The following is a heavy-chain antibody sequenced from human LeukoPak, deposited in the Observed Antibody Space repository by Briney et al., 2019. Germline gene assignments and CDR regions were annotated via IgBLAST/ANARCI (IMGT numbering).Heavy chain of an antibody. J-gene: IGHJ6*03. V-gene: IGHV4-34*01. CDR1: GGSFSNYY. CDR2: INDSGTI. D-gene: IGHD1-7*01. CDR3: ARRWNYGRNYYIDV. Sequence: SETLSLTCAVYGGSFSNYYWSWIRQSPGTGLEWIGEINDSGTINYNPSLMSRVTISVDKSKNQFSLKLSSATAADTAVYYCARRWNYGRNYYIDVWGKGATVSVSS.